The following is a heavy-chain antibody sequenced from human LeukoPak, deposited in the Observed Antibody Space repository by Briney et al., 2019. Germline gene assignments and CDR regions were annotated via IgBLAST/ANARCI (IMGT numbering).Heavy chain of an antibody. CDR3: ARSRDGYKELDY. CDR2: IYTSGST. CDR1: GGSISSGSYY. J-gene: IGHJ4*02. D-gene: IGHD5-24*01. Sequence: SQTLSLTCTVSGGSISSGSYYWSWIRQPAGKGLEWIGRIYTSGSTNYNPSLKSRVTLSVDTSKNQFSLKLSSVTAADTAVYYCARSRDGYKELDYWGQGTLVTVSS. V-gene: IGHV4-61*02.